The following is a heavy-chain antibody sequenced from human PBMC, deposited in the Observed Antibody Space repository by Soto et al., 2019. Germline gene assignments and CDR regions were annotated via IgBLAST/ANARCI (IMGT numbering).Heavy chain of an antibody. V-gene: IGHV6-1*01. Sequence: PSQTLSLTCAISGDSVSSNSAAWNWIRQSTSRGLEWLGRTYYRSRWYNDYAVSVRSRITVNPDTSKNQFSLQLTSVTPEDTAVYYCAGTTSHYWYYMDVWGKGTTVTVSS. CDR1: GDSVSSNSAA. D-gene: IGHD1-7*01. CDR3: AGTTSHYWYYMDV. J-gene: IGHJ6*03. CDR2: TYYRSRWYN.